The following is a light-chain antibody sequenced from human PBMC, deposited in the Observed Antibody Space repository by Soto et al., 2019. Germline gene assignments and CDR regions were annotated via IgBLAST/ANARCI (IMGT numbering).Light chain of an antibody. CDR2: TDN. CDR3: AAWDDSLRGVI. V-gene: IGLV1-47*02. J-gene: IGLJ2*01. CDR1: SSNIGSNY. Sequence: QSVLTQPPSASGTPGQRVTISCSGTSSNIGSNYVYWYQQFPGTAPKLLIYTDNKRPSGVPDRLSGSKSGTSASLAITGLWSGDEADYYCAAWDDSLRGVIFGGGTKLTVL.